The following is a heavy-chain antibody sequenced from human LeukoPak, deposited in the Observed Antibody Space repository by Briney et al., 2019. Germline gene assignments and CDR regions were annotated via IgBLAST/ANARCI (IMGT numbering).Heavy chain of an antibody. CDR2: TYTSGST. V-gene: IGHV4-61*02. Sequence: PSETLSLTCTVSGGSISSGSYYWSWIRQPAGKGLEWIGRTYTSGSTNYNPSLKSRVTISVDTSKNQFSLKLSSVTAADTAVYYCARVFWSGYYQTVNDAFDIWGQGTMVTVSS. J-gene: IGHJ3*02. CDR1: GGSISSGSYY. CDR3: ARVFWSGYYQTVNDAFDI. D-gene: IGHD3-3*01.